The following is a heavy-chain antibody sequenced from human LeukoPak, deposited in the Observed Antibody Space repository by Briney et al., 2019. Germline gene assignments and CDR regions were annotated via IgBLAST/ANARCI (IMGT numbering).Heavy chain of an antibody. CDR2: INPNSGGT. CDR3: AVGYSSSGSDY. CDR1: GYTFTSYG. J-gene: IGHJ4*02. D-gene: IGHD6-13*01. V-gene: IGHV1-2*04. Sequence: ASVKVSCKASGYTFTSYGISWVRQAPGQGLEWMGWINPNSGGTNYAQKFQGWVTMTRDTSISTAYMELSRLRSDDTAVYCCAVGYSSSGSDYWGQGTLVTVSS.